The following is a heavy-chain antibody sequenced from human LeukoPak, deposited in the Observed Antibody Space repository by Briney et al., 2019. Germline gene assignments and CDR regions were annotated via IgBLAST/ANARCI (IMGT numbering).Heavy chain of an antibody. J-gene: IGHJ5*02. D-gene: IGHD1-26*01. CDR1: GYTFTSYA. Sequence: ASVKVSCKASGYTFTSYAINWVRQAPGQGLEWMGWINTNTGNPTYAQGFTGRFVFSLDTSVSTAYLQISSLKAEDTAAYFCCYSGSYYSFDPWGQGTLVTVSS. V-gene: IGHV7-4-1*02. CDR2: INTNTGNP. CDR3: CYSGSYYSFDP.